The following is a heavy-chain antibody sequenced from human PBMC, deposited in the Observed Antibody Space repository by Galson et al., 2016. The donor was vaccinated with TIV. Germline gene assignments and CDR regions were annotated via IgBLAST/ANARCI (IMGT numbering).Heavy chain of an antibody. D-gene: IGHD3-22*01. J-gene: IGHJ6*02. CDR1: GFTFSTYD. CDR3: ARPGLLQNYENSDFYYDYYYYGLDV. CDR2: IRYDGINE. Sequence: SLRLSCAASGFTFSTYDMHWVRQAPGKGLEWVAVIRYDGINEYSADSVKGRFTASRDNSKNTLYLQMNSLRAEDTAVYYCARPGLLQNYENSDFYYDYYYYGLDVWGQ. V-gene: IGHV3-33*01.